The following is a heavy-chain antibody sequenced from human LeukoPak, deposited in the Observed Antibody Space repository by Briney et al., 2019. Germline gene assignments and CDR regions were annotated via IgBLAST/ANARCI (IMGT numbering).Heavy chain of an antibody. J-gene: IGHJ4*02. CDR2: ISGSGGST. CDR1: GFTFSSYA. V-gene: IGHV3-23*01. D-gene: IGHD6-19*01. Sequence: GRSLRLSCAASGFTFSSYAMSWVRQAPGKGLEWVSAISGSGGSTYYADSVKGRFTISRDNSKNTLYLQMNSLRAEDTAVYYCAKDYRGIAVAGYLDYWGQGTLVTVSS. CDR3: AKDYRGIAVAGYLDY.